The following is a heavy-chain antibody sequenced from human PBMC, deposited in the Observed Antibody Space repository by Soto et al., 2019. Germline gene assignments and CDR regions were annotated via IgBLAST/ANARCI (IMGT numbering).Heavy chain of an antibody. V-gene: IGHV4-34*01. CDR2: INHSGSS. CDR1: GGSFSGYY. D-gene: IGHD2-21*02. J-gene: IGHJ4*02. CDR3: ARGLGGRGWYRSVVSAIRYFAY. Sequence: QVQLQQWGAGLLKPSETLYLTCAVYGGSFSGYYWSWFRQPPGKGLEWIGEINHSGSSTCNPSLKSRVTISVDTSKNQFSLKLRSVTAAETAVYYCARGLGGRGWYRSVVSAIRYFAYWGQGTLVTVSS.